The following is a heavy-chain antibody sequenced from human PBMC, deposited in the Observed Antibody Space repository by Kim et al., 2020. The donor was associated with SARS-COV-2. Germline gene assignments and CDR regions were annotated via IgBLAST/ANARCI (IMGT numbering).Heavy chain of an antibody. CDR3: APLPYCSNIHCYEFFYYSG. CDR1: GGSYSVYY. V-gene: IGHV4-34*01. D-gene: IGHD2-2*01. Sequence: SETLSLTCVVYGGSYSVYYWSWIRQPPGKGLEWIGEINHGGSTNYNPSLKSRVTISVDTSKNQFSLKLSSVTAADTAVYYCAPLPYCSNIHCYEFFYYSG. CDR2: INHGGST. J-gene: IGHJ6*01.